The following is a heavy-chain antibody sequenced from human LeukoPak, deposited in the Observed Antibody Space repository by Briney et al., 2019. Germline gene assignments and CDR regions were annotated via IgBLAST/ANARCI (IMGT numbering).Heavy chain of an antibody. CDR1: GFTFSSYA. J-gene: IGHJ4*02. CDR3: ARDTFSGIAAAGTILRGHRPDY. V-gene: IGHV3-30-3*01. Sequence: PGRSLRLSCAASGFTFSSYAMHWVRQAPGKGLEWVAVISYDGSNKYYADSVKGRFTISRDNSKNTLYLQMNSLRAEDTAVYYCARDTFSGIAAAGTILRGHRPDYWGQGTLVTVSS. CDR2: ISYDGSNK. D-gene: IGHD6-13*01.